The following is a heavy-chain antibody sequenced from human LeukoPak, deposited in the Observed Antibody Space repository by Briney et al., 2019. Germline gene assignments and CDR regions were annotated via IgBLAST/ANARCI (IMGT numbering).Heavy chain of an antibody. Sequence: SETLSLTCTVSGGSISSGGYYWSWIRQHPGKGLEWIGYIYYSGSTYYNPSLKSRVTISVDTSKNQYSLKLSSVTAADTAVYYCASCSSSGYLFDYWGQGTLVTVSS. CDR2: IYYSGST. CDR3: ASCSSSGYLFDY. CDR1: GGSISSGGYY. J-gene: IGHJ4*02. D-gene: IGHD3-22*01. V-gene: IGHV4-31*03.